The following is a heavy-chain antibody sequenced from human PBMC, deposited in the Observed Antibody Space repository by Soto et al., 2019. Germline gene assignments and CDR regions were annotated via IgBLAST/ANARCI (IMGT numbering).Heavy chain of an antibody. CDR2: IFDSVST. J-gene: IGHJ2*01. Sequence: QVQLQESGPGLVKPSETLSLTCTVSGVSISGGVHSWSWIRQPPGKGLEWIGHIFDSVSTYYNPSLKSRLTISLDTSKNQFSLRLSSVTAADTAVYYCAREIMPLTNDWYFDLWGRGTLVTVSS. D-gene: IGHD2-8*01. CDR3: AREIMPLTNDWYFDL. V-gene: IGHV4-30-4*01. CDR1: GVSISGGVHS.